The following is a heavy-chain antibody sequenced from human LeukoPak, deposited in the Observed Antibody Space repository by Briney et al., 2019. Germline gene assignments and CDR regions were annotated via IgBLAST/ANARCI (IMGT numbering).Heavy chain of an antibody. CDR3: AREGGYQYYYAMDV. CDR1: GFTVSSNY. D-gene: IGHD3-16*01. Sequence: GGSLRLSCAASGFTVSSNYMSWVRQAPGKGLEWVSSISSSSSYIFYADSVKGRFTISRDNAKNSLYLQMSSLRAEDAAVYYCAREGGYQYYYAMDVWGQGTTVTVSS. CDR2: ISSSSSYI. V-gene: IGHV3-21*01. J-gene: IGHJ6*02.